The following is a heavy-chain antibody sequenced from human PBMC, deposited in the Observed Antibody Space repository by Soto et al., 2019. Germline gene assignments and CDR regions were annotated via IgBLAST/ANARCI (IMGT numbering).Heavy chain of an antibody. CDR2: ISYDRINE. Sequence: GGSLRLSCAVSGFTFNSYTMNWVRQAPGKGLEWVAVISYDRINEYYADSVKGRFTISRDNSKNTLFLQMSSLRVEDTAVYYCARDRLRLGELSLIGYFDYWGQGTLVTVSS. D-gene: IGHD3-16*02. CDR3: ARDRLRLGELSLIGYFDY. CDR1: GFTFNSYT. J-gene: IGHJ4*02. V-gene: IGHV3-30*15.